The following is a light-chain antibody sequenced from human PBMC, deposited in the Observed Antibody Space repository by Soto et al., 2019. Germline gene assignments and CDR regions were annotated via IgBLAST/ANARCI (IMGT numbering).Light chain of an antibody. CDR2: NTR. CDR3: LLYFGGAYV. J-gene: IGLJ1*01. Sequence: QAVVTQEPSLTVSPGGTVTLICASSTGAVTSGYYPNWFQQKPGQAPRALIYNTRNKHSWTPARFSGSLLGGKAALTLSGAQPEDEAEYYCLLYFGGAYVFGTGTKLTVL. CDR1: TGAVTSGYY. V-gene: IGLV7-43*01.